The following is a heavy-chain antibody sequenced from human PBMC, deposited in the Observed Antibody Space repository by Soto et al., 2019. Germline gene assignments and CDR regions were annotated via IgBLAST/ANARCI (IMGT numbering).Heavy chain of an antibody. Sequence: QVQLQESGPGLVKPSETLSLTCTVSGGSISSYYWSWIRQPPGKGLVWIGYIYYSGSTNYNPSLKSRVTIAVDTSKNQFSLKLSSVTAADTAVYYCASHVQWLVTFDYWGQGTLVTVSS. CDR3: ASHVQWLVTFDY. CDR2: IYYSGST. D-gene: IGHD6-19*01. J-gene: IGHJ4*02. CDR1: GGSISSYY. V-gene: IGHV4-59*08.